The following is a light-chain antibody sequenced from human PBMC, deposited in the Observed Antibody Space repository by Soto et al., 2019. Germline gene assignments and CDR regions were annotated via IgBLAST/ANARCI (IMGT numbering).Light chain of an antibody. CDR3: QQRIDWHPN. CDR1: QSVSSH. Sequence: PGERATLSCRTSQSVSSHLAWFQQRPGQPPRLLIYDASTRATGIPARFSGTGSGTDFTLAISSLDPEDFAVYYCQQRIDWHPNFGKGTRLEI. V-gene: IGKV3-11*01. CDR2: DAS. J-gene: IGKJ5*01.